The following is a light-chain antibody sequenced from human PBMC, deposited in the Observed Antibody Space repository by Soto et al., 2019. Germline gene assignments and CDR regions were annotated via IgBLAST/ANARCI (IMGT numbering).Light chain of an antibody. Sequence: QSALTQPPSVSGSPGQSVTISCTGTISDAGFYARVSWYQQPPGTAPKLLIYDVTSRPSGVPDRLSGSRSGKTASLTISGLQAEDEADYYCSSYTSSSTYVFGPGTKVTVL. CDR2: DVT. CDR3: SSYTSSSTYV. J-gene: IGLJ1*01. V-gene: IGLV2-18*02. CDR1: ISDAGFYAR.